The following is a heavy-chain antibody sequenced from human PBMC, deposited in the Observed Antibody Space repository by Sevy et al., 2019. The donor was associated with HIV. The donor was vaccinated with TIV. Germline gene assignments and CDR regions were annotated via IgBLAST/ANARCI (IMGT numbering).Heavy chain of an antibody. CDR1: GYSFTSHW. CDR3: ATSRSGYFDSSGYYIY. Sequence: GESLKISCEGSGYSFTSHWIGWVRHMPGKGLEWMGIIYPDDSETRYSPSFQGQVTFSADKSIGTAYLPWSSLKASDTAMYYCATSRSGYFDSSGYYIYWGQGTMVTVSS. V-gene: IGHV5-51*01. J-gene: IGHJ4*02. CDR2: IYPDDSET. D-gene: IGHD3-22*01.